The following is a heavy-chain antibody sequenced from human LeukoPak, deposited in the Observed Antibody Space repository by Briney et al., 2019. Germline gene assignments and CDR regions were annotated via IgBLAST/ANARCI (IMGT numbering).Heavy chain of an antibody. D-gene: IGHD3-22*01. Sequence: SSETLSLTCTVYAGSIFSSYWNWIRQPQGRGLEWIGYIYNSGITSYNPSLKRRSTISIATSKNQFSLRLNSVTAADTAFYYCARRAYFDTSGYSPAAGYFDLWGRGTLVTVSS. CDR1: AGSIFSSY. V-gene: IGHV4-59*08. CDR3: ARRAYFDTSGYSPAAGYFDL. J-gene: IGHJ2*01. CDR2: IYNSGIT.